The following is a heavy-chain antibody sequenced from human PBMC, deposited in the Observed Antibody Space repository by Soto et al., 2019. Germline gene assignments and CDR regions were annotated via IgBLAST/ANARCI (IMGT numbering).Heavy chain of an antibody. J-gene: IGHJ5*02. CDR1: GGSISNVGYF. CDR3: ARVMAAMQNWLDP. CDR2: IYHTGTT. D-gene: IGHD2-2*01. Sequence: QVQLQESGPGLVKPSQTLSLTCTVSGGSISNVGYFWSWIRQPPGKGLEWIGVIYHTGTTYYNSSLRSRVSISIDTSKSQFSLKLNSVTAADTAVYYCARVMAAMQNWLDPWGQGTLVTVSP. V-gene: IGHV4-30-4*01.